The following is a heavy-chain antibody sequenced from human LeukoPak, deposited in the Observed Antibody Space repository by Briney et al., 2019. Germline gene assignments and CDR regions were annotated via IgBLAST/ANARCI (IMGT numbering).Heavy chain of an antibody. J-gene: IGHJ4*02. V-gene: IGHV1-18*01. CDR1: GYTFTSYG. D-gene: IGHD2-2*01. CDR2: ISAYNGNT. Sequence: GASVKVSCKASGYTFTSYGISWVRQAPGQGLEWIGWISAYNGNTNYAQKLQGRVTMTTDTSTSTAYMELRSLRSDDTAVYYCARYCSSTSCLSFDYWGQGTLVTVSS. CDR3: ARYCSSTSCLSFDY.